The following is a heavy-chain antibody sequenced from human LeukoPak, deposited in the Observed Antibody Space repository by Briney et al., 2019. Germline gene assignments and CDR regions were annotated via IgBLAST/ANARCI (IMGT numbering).Heavy chain of an antibody. Sequence: GASVKVSCKASGYTFTTYGITWVRQAPGQGLEWMGWISPFNGNTKYAQNFQGRVTMTTDTSTNTAYMELRSLRSDDTAIYYCAKSLTVDYGDGRGDYWGQGTLVTVSS. CDR1: GYTFTTYG. CDR3: AKSLTVDYGDGRGDY. CDR2: ISPFNGNT. V-gene: IGHV1-18*01. J-gene: IGHJ4*02. D-gene: IGHD4-17*01.